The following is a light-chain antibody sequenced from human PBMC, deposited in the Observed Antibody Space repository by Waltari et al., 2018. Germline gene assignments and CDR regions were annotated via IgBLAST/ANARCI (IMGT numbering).Light chain of an antibody. CDR3: QKYNSAPLT. J-gene: IGKJ4*01. V-gene: IGKV1-27*01. Sequence: DIQMTQSPSSLSASVGDRVTITCRASHGISNYFAWYQQKPGQVPKLLIYAASTLQSGVPSRFSGSGSVTDFTLTISSLQPEDVATYYCQKYNSAPLTFGGGTKVEIK. CDR1: HGISNY. CDR2: AAS.